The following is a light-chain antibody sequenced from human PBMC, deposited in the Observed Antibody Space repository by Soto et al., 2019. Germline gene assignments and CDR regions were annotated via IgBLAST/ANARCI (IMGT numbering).Light chain of an antibody. CDR3: SSYTSINTWV. J-gene: IGLJ3*02. CDR1: SSDVGGYNY. Sequence: QSALTQPASVSGSPGQSITISCTGTSSDVGGYNYVSWYQQHPGKAPKLMIYEVSNRPSGVSNRFSGSKSCNTASLTISGLQAEDEADYYCSSYTSINTWVFGGGTQLTVL. V-gene: IGLV2-14*01. CDR2: EVS.